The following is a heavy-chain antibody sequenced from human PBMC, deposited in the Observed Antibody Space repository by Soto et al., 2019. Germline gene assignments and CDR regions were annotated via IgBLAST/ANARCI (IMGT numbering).Heavy chain of an antibody. CDR1: GFTFSSYG. CDR3: AKEVLTPVTGEMGSGAFDI. V-gene: IGHV3-30*18. J-gene: IGHJ3*02. D-gene: IGHD7-27*01. Sequence: HPGGSLRLSCAASGFTFSSYGMHWVRQAPGKGLEWVAVISYDGSNKYYADSVKGRFTISRDNSKNTLYLQMNSLRAEDTAVYYCAKEVLTPVTGEMGSGAFDIWGQGTMVTVSS. CDR2: ISYDGSNK.